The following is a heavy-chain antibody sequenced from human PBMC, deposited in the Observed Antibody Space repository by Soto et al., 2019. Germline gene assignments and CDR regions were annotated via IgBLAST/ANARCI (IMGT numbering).Heavy chain of an antibody. V-gene: IGHV3-74*01. Sequence: EVQLVESGGGLVQPGGSLRLSCAASGFTFSGRSMHWVRQAPGKGLGWVSGIDNAGTDSTYADSVEGRFTSSRDNAKNTLYLQMNTLSVEDTALYYCARGWFGPDVWGKGTTVTVSS. J-gene: IGHJ6*04. D-gene: IGHD3-10*01. CDR3: ARGWFGPDV. CDR2: IDNAGTDS. CDR1: GFTFSGRS.